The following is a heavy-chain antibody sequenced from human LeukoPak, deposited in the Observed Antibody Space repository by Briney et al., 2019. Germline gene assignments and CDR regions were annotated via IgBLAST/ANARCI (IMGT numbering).Heavy chain of an antibody. J-gene: IGHJ4*02. CDR1: GGSFSGYY. CDR3: ARAQRGYSGYDEYYFDY. CDR2: INHSGST. V-gene: IGHV4-34*01. Sequence: PSETLSLTCAVYGGSFSGYYWSWIRQPPGKGLEWIGEINHSGSTNYNPSLKSRVTISVDTSKNQFSLKLSSVTAADTAVYYCARAQRGYSGYDEYYFDYWGQGTLVTVSS. D-gene: IGHD5-12*01.